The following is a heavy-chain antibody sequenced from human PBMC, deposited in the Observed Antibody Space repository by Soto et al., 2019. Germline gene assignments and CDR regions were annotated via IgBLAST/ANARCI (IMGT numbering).Heavy chain of an antibody. D-gene: IGHD6-19*01. CDR3: AREGKGSGPTDY. Sequence: VQLVESGGGLVKPGGSLRLSCAASGFTFSSYSMNWVRQAPGKGLEWVSSISSSSSYIYYADSVKGRFTISRDNAKNSLYLQMNSLRAEDTAVYYCAREGKGSGPTDYWGQGTLVTVSS. CDR2: ISSSSSYI. J-gene: IGHJ4*02. V-gene: IGHV3-21*01. CDR1: GFTFSSYS.